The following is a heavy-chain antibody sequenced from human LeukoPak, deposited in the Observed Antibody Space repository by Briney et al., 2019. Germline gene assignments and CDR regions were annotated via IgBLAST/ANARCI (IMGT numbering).Heavy chain of an antibody. CDR3: ARVEDSSGWRAFDY. CDR1: GYSFTRNW. J-gene: IGHJ4*02. D-gene: IGHD6-19*01. CDR2: IYPGDSDT. V-gene: IGHV5-51*01. Sequence: GESLKISCKGSGYSFTRNWIGWVRQMPGKGLEWMAIIYPGDSDTRYSPSFQGQVTISADKSISTAYLQWSSLKASDTAMYYCARVEDSSGWRAFDYWGQGTLVTVSS.